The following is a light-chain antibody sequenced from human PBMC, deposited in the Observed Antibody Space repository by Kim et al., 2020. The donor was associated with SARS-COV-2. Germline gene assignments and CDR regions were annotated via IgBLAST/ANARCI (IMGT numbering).Light chain of an antibody. CDR3: QSFDSSLSGWV. V-gene: IGLV1-40*03. J-gene: IGLJ3*02. CDR1: SSKIGSSFD. CDR2: GND. Sequence: QWVTISCSGSSSKIGSSFDVHWYQQLPGKAPKLLIYGNDNRPSGVPDRFSGSKSGASASLAITGLQTDDEADYFCQSFDSSLSGWVFGGGTQLTVL.